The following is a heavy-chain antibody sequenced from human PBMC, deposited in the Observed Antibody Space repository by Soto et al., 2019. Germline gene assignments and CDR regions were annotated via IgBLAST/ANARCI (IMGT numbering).Heavy chain of an antibody. J-gene: IGHJ4*02. V-gene: IGHV1-69*13. CDR2: IIPIFGTA. CDR1: GGTFSSYA. Sequence: ASVKVSCKASGGTFSSYAISWVRQAPGQGLEWMGGIIPIFGTANYAQKFQGRVTITADESTSTAYMELSSLRSEDTAVYYCAIEIVGAYYFDYWGQGTLVTVSS. CDR3: AIEIVGAYYFDY. D-gene: IGHD1-26*01.